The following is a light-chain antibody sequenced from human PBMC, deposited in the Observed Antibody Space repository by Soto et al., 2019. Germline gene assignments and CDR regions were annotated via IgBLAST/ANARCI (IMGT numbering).Light chain of an antibody. CDR2: AAS. J-gene: IGKJ3*01. Sequence: DIQLTQSPSFLPASVGDRVTITCRASQGISSYLAWYQQKPGKAPKLLIYAASTLQSGVPSRFSGSGSGTEFTLTISSLQPEDFATYYCQQLNSYPHITFGPGTKVDIK. CDR3: QQLNSYPHIT. CDR1: QGISSY. V-gene: IGKV1-9*01.